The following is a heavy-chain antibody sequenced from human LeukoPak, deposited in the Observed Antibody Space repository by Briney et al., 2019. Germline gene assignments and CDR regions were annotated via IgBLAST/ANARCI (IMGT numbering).Heavy chain of an antibody. CDR2: ISGGGDDT. CDR1: GFIFSSSA. V-gene: IGHV3-23*01. CDR3: ARVYYYDSRHFDY. Sequence: GGSLRLSCAVSGFIFSSSAMSWVRQAPGKGLEWVSAISGGGDDTSYADSARGRFTVSRDNSKNTLYLQMNSLRAEDTAVYYCARVYYYDSRHFDYRGQGTLVTVSS. J-gene: IGHJ4*02. D-gene: IGHD3-22*01.